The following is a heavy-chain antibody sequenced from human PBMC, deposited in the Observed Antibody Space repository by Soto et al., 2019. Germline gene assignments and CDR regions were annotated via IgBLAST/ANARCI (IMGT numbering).Heavy chain of an antibody. CDR2: MKPNSGNT. V-gene: IGHV1-8*01. J-gene: IGHJ6*02. CDR1: GYTFTSYD. D-gene: IGHD1-26*01. CDR3: ARWISGSYSSDV. Sequence: QVQLVQSGAEVKKPGASVKVSCKASGYTFTSYDINGVRQATGQGLEWMGWMKPNSGNTGYAQKFKGRVTITRNTSKSTAYMELSSLRSEDTAVYYCARWISGSYSSDVRGQGPTVTVSS.